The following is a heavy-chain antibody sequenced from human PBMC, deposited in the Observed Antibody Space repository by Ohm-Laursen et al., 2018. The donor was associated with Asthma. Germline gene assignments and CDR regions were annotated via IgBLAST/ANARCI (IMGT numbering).Heavy chain of an antibody. D-gene: IGHD3-10*01. Sequence: SQTLSLTCTVSGGSISSGGYFWSWIRQHPGKGLECIGYISYSGSTYYNPSLKSRVSISVDTSANQFSLKLSSVTAADTAVYYCVRVVPKGIDKPVYWFDPWGQGTLVTVSS. CDR1: GGSISSGGYF. J-gene: IGHJ5*02. CDR3: VRVVPKGIDKPVYWFDP. CDR2: ISYSGST. V-gene: IGHV4-31*02.